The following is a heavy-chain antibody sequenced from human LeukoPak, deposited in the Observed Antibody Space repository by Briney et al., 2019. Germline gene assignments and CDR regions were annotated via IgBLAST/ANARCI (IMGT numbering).Heavy chain of an antibody. CDR2: IYDSGSA. Sequence: SETLSLTCTVSGVSINSHYWSWIRQPPGKGLEWIGFIYDSGSANYKSSLKSRVTMTVDTSKNQFSLKLNSVTAADTAVYYCARDLQNYYHMDVWGKGTTVTVFS. V-gene: IGHV4-59*11. CDR1: GVSINSHY. J-gene: IGHJ6*03. CDR3: ARDLQNYYHMDV.